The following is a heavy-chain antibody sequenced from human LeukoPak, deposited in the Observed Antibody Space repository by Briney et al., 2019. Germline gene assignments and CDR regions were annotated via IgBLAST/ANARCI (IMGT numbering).Heavy chain of an antibody. CDR1: GGSISSYY. J-gene: IGHJ4*02. Sequence: SETLSPTCTVSGGSISSYYWSWIRQTPGKGLEWIGYVFDSGRTKVNPSLTSRVTLSTDTSKNQLSLRLSSVTAADTAVYYCTTIKRGDIFGYFDFWGQGILVTVSS. D-gene: IGHD5-18*01. CDR3: TTIKRGDIFGYFDF. V-gene: IGHV4-59*01. CDR2: VFDSGRT.